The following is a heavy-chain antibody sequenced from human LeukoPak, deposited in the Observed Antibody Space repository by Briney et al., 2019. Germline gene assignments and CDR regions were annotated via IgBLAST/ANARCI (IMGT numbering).Heavy chain of an antibody. Sequence: SGTLSLTCAVSGGSISSSNWWGWVRQPPGKGLEWIGEIYHSGNTNYDPSLKSRVTISVDKYKNKFSLKLNSVTAADTAVYYCARTYYYTSGSYSLDYWGQGTLVSVSS. D-gene: IGHD3-10*01. V-gene: IGHV4-4*02. CDR2: IYHSGNT. J-gene: IGHJ4*02. CDR1: GGSISSSNW. CDR3: ARTYYYTSGSYSLDY.